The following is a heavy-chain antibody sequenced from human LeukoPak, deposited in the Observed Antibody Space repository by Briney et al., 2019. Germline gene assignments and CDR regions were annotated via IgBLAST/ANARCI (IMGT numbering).Heavy chain of an antibody. D-gene: IGHD6-13*01. Sequence: PSETLSLTCTVSGFSFTSDYYWGWIRQPPGKGLEWIGSIYHSGSTYYNPSLKSRVTMSVDTSKNQFSLKLTSVTAADTAVYYCARGEGYSPRAPIDYWGQGTLVTVSS. V-gene: IGHV4-38-2*02. CDR2: IYHSGST. J-gene: IGHJ4*02. CDR3: ARGEGYSPRAPIDY. CDR1: GFSFTSDYY.